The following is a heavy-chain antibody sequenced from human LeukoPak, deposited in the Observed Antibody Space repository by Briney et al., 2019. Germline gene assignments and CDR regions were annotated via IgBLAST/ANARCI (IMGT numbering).Heavy chain of an antibody. Sequence: PSETLSLTCTVSGGSISSYYWSWIRQPPGKGLEWIGYIYYSGSTNYNPSLKSRVTISVDTSKNQFSLKLSSVTAADTAVYYCARIGLDTAMVFYWGQGTLVTVSS. CDR1: GGSISSYY. J-gene: IGHJ4*02. V-gene: IGHV4-59*12. CDR3: ARIGLDTAMVFY. CDR2: IYYSGST. D-gene: IGHD5-18*01.